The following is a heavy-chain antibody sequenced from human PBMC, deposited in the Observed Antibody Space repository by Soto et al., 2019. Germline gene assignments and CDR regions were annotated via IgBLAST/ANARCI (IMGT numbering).Heavy chain of an antibody. J-gene: IGHJ4*02. CDR2: IYYSGST. Sequence: QVHLQESGPGLVKPSQTLSLTCTVSVGSISSGDYYWSWIRQPPGKALEWIGYIYYSGSTYYNPSRKSRVTISVDTSKNQFSLKRSSVTSADTAVYYCARAPINYYDSSGYGYWGQGTLVTVSS. D-gene: IGHD3-22*01. V-gene: IGHV4-30-4*01. CDR1: VGSISSGDYY. CDR3: ARAPINYYDSSGYGY.